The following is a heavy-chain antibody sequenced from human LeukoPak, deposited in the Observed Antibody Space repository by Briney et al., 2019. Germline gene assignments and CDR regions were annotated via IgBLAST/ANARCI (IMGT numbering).Heavy chain of an antibody. V-gene: IGHV3-66*01. D-gene: IGHD3-3*01. CDR1: RFSDSSNY. CDR2: IYSGGST. Sequence: GGSLRLSCAASRFSDSSNYMNWVRQAPGKGLEWVSVIYSGGSTYYADSVKGRFTISRDNSKNTLYLQMNSLRAEDTAVYYCARSEWLLHYFDYWGQGTLVTVSS. CDR3: ARSEWLLHYFDY. J-gene: IGHJ4*02.